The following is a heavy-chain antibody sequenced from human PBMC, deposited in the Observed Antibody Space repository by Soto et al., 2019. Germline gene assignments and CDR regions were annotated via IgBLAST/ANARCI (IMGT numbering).Heavy chain of an antibody. V-gene: IGHV1-69*02. CDR2: IIPILGIA. CDR1: GGTFSSYT. Sequence: QVQLVQSGAEVKKPGSSVMVSCKASGGTFSSYTISWVRQAPGQGLEWMGRIIPILGIANYAQKFQGRVTITADKSTSTAYMELSSLRSEDTAVYYCAWGYCTNGVCYGDYWGQGTLVTVSS. J-gene: IGHJ4*02. CDR3: AWGYCTNGVCYGDY. D-gene: IGHD2-8*01.